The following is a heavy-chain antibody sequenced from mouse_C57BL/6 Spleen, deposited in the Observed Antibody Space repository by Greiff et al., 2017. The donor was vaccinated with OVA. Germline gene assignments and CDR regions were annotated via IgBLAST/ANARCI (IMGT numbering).Heavy chain of an antibody. V-gene: IGHV1-55*01. Sequence: QVQLQQPGAELVKPGASVKMSCKASGYTFTSYWITWVKQRPGQGLEWIGDIYPGSGSTNYNEKFKSKATLTVDTSSSTAYMQLSSLTSEDSAVYYCARSDSLYYGSSPFAYWGQGTLVTVSA. J-gene: IGHJ3*01. D-gene: IGHD1-1*01. CDR1: GYTFTSYW. CDR3: ARSDSLYYGSSPFAY. CDR2: IYPGSGST.